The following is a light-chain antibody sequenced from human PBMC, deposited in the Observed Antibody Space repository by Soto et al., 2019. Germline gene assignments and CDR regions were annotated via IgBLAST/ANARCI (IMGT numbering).Light chain of an antibody. V-gene: IGKV3-15*01. CDR3: QQYNDWPPYT. J-gene: IGKJ2*01. CDR1: QSVSSN. CDR2: GAS. Sequence: EIVMTQSPATLSVSPGDRATLSCRASQSVSSNLAWYQQKPGQAPRLLIYGASTRATGIPARSSGSGSGTDFTLTISSLQSEDFAVYYCQQYNDWPPYTFGQGTNLEIK.